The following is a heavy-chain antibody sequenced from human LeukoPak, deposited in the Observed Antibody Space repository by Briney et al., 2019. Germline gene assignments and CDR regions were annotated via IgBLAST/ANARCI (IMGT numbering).Heavy chain of an antibody. CDR3: ALSGYDGAFDI. Sequence: SETLSLTCAVSGGSISSSNWWSWVRQPPGKGLEWIGEIYHSGSTNYIPSLKSRVTISVDKSKNQFSLKLSSVTAADTAVYYCALSGYDGAFDIWGQGTMVTVSS. V-gene: IGHV4-4*02. D-gene: IGHD5-12*01. CDR1: GGSISSSNW. J-gene: IGHJ3*02. CDR2: IYHSGST.